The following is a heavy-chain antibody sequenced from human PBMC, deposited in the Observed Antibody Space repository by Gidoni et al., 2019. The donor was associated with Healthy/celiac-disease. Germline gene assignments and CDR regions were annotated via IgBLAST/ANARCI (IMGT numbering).Heavy chain of an antibody. J-gene: IGHJ4*02. CDR2: IYYSGST. CDR3: ARSQSGGSYDY. CDR1: GGSLSSYY. D-gene: IGHD2-8*02. V-gene: IGHV4-59*01. Sequence: QVQLQESGPGLVKPSETLSLTCTVSGGSLSSYYWLWIRQHPGKGLDWIGYIYYSGSTNYNPSLKSRVTISVDTSKNKFSLKLSSVTAADTAVYYCARSQSGGSYDYWGQGTLVTVSS.